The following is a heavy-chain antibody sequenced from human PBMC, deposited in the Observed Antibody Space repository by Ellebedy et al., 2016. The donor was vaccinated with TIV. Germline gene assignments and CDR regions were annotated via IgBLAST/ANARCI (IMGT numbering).Heavy chain of an antibody. CDR3: ARDYRYYYDTSGPFDI. CDR2: ISSSSNTI. Sequence: GGSLRLSCAASGFTFSTYSMNWVRQAPGKGLEWVSYISSSSNTINYADSVKGRFTISRDNSKNTLYLQMNSLRAEDTAVYYCARDYRYYYDTSGPFDIWGQGTKVTVSS. V-gene: IGHV3-48*01. CDR1: GFTFSTYS. J-gene: IGHJ3*02. D-gene: IGHD3-22*01.